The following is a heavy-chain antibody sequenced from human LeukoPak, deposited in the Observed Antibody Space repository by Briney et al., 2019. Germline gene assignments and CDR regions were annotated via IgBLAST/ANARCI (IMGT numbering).Heavy chain of an antibody. J-gene: IGHJ4*02. CDR1: GFPFDIYA. CDR3: ARDQVQHCSSGSCYVIDN. CDR2: MSYDGSNK. V-gene: IGHV3-30*04. Sequence: GGSLRLSCAASGFPFDIYAMLWVRQAPGRGLEWVAVMSYDGSNKYYAATTTGRFTIARDNPRNTLHLQMSSLRVADTAIYYCARDQVQHCSSGSCYVIDNWGPGALVAVSP. D-gene: IGHD2-15*01.